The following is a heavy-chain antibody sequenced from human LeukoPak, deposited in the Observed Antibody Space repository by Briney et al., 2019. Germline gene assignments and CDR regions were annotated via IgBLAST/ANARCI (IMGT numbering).Heavy chain of an antibody. V-gene: IGHV4-30-2*01. D-gene: IGHD4-23*01. J-gene: IGHJ4*02. Sequence: PSETLSLTCAVSGGSISSGGYSWSWIRQPPGKGLEWIGYIYHSGSTYYNPSLKSRVTISVDRSKNQFSLKLSSVTAADTAVYYCARGRGIGGGKRIDYWGQGTLVTVSS. CDR1: GGSISSGGYS. CDR2: IYHSGST. CDR3: ARGRGIGGGKRIDY.